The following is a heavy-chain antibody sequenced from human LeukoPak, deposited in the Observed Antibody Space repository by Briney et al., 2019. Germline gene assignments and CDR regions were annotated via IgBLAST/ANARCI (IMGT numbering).Heavy chain of an antibody. J-gene: IGHJ6*03. D-gene: IGHD2-15*01. CDR1: GGSISSYY. Sequence: PSETLSLTCTVSGGSISSYYWSWIRQPPGKGLEWIGYIYYSGSTNYNPSLKSRVTISVDTSKNQFSLKLSSVTAADTAVYYCARDGRYCSGVTCYNHYYYMDVWGKGTTVTISS. CDR2: IYYSGST. CDR3: ARDGRYCSGVTCYNHYYYMDV. V-gene: IGHV4-59*01.